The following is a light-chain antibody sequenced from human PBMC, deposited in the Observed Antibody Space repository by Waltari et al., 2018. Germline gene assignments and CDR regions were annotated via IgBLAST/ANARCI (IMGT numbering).Light chain of an antibody. Sequence: QSVLTQPPSVSGAPGQRVSISCNGSSSNIGAGSGVHWYQPLPGAAPSLFIYETNNRPSGVPDRFSGSKSGTSASLAITGLQPEDEADYYCQSFDSNLTVVVFGGGTKLTVL. CDR1: SSNIGAGSG. CDR3: QSFDSNLTVVV. CDR2: ETN. V-gene: IGLV1-40*01. J-gene: IGLJ2*01.